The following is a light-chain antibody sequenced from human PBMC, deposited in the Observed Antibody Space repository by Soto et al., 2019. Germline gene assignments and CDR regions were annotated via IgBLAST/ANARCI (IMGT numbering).Light chain of an antibody. CDR3: QQYIDWPPGT. Sequence: EIVMTQSPATLSVSPGERATLSCRASQSVSNTFLAWYQQKPGQAPRLLIYGASNRATGLPARFSGSGSGTEFTLTISSLQSEDFAVYYCQQYIDWPPGTFGQGTKVDIK. CDR2: GAS. V-gene: IGKV3D-15*01. CDR1: QSVSNT. J-gene: IGKJ1*01.